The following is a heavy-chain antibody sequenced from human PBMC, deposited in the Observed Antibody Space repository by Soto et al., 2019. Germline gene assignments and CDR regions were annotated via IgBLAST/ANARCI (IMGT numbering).Heavy chain of an antibody. CDR3: ARERFRLGPSGMDV. V-gene: IGHV1-18*01. J-gene: IGHJ6*02. D-gene: IGHD3-9*01. CDR2: INPNDGNT. Sequence: ASVKVSCKASGYTFTSYGISWVRQAPGQGLEWMGLINPNDGNTSYAQKLQGRVTMTRDTSTSTAYMELSSLRSEDTAVYYCARERFRLGPSGMDVWGQGTTVTVS. CDR1: GYTFTSYG.